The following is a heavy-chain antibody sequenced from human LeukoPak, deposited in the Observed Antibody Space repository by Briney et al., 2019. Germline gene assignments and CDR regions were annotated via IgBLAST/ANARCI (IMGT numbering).Heavy chain of an antibody. D-gene: IGHD3/OR15-3a*01. CDR1: GFTFGYTW. J-gene: IGHJ4*02. V-gene: IGHV3-7*03. Sequence: PGGSLRLSCAASGFTFGYTWMNWVRQVPGQGLEWVANIKQDGSEKFYVASVKGRFTISRDNGKSSLYLQMNSLRAEDTALYYCATSYDMGWLIGYWGQGTLVTVSS. CDR3: ATSYDMGWLIGY. CDR2: IKQDGSEK.